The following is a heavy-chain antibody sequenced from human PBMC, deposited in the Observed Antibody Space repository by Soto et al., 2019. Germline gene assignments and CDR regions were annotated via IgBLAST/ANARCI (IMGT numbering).Heavy chain of an antibody. J-gene: IGHJ4*02. CDR1: GFTFSSYW. CDR3: AKGEVRGIIPSYFDY. V-gene: IGHV3-7*01. Sequence: QPGGSLRLSCAGSGFTFSSYWMSWVRQAPGKGLEWVANIKQDGSDKYYVDSVKGRFTISRDNSKNTLYLQMDSLRAEDTAVYYCAKGEVRGIIPSYFDYWGLGTLVTVSS. D-gene: IGHD3-10*01. CDR2: IKQDGSDK.